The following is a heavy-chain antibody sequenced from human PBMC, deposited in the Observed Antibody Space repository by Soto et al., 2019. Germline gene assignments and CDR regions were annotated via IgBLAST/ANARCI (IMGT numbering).Heavy chain of an antibody. J-gene: IGHJ4*02. CDR1: GFTFSSYA. Sequence: QVQLVESGGGVVQPGRSLRLSCAASGFTFSSYAMHWVRQAPGKGLEWVAVISYDGSKEYYADSVKGRFTISRDNSKNTLYLQMNGLRAEDTAVYYCARDLPAGDYWGQGTLVTVSS. CDR2: ISYDGSKE. V-gene: IGHV3-30-3*01. CDR3: ARDLPAGDY.